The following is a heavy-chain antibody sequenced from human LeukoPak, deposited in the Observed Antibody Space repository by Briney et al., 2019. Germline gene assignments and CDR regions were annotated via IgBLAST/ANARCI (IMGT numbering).Heavy chain of an antibody. Sequence: PSETLSLTCTVSGGSISSSSYYWGWIRQPPGKGLEWIGSIYYSGGTYHNPSLKSRVTISVDTSKNQFSLKLSSVTATDTTVYFCARSSTIHGHFDYWGQGALVTVSS. CDR2: IYYSGGT. D-gene: IGHD5-18*01. CDR3: ARSSTIHGHFDY. V-gene: IGHV4-39*01. J-gene: IGHJ4*02. CDR1: GGSISSSSYY.